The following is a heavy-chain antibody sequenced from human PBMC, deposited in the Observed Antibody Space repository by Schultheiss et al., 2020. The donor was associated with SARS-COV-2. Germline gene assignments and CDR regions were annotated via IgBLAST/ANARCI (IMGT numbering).Heavy chain of an antibody. CDR2: ISGSGGST. D-gene: IGHD6-19*01. J-gene: IGHJ5*02. V-gene: IGHV3-23*01. CDR1: GFTFSSYA. Sequence: GGSLRLSCAASGFTFSSYAMSWVRQAPGKGLEWVSAISGSGGSTYYADSVKGRFTISRDNSKNTLYLQMNSLRAEDTAVYYCAAGEAVVGYNWFDPWGQGTLVTVSS. CDR3: AAGEAVVGYNWFDP.